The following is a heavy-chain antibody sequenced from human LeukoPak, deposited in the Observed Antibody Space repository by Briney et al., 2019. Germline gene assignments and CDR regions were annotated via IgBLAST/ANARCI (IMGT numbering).Heavy chain of an antibody. Sequence: SETLSLTCTVSGGSISSYYWSWIRQPPGKGLEWIGEINHSGSTNYNPSLKSRVTISVDTSKNQFSLKLSSVTAADTAVYYCARGPDIVLMVYTRTSNFDYWGQGTLVTVSS. D-gene: IGHD2-8*01. J-gene: IGHJ4*02. CDR1: GGSISSYY. CDR2: INHSGST. CDR3: ARGPDIVLMVYTRTSNFDY. V-gene: IGHV4-34*01.